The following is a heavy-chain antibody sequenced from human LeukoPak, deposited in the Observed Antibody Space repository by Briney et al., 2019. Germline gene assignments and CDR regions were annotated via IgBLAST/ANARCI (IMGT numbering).Heavy chain of an antibody. CDR2: INWNGGST. CDR1: VFTFDDYG. D-gene: IGHD4-17*01. J-gene: IGHJ3*02. Sequence: GGSLRLSCAASVFTFDDYGMSWVRQAPGKGLEWVSGINWNGGSTGYADSVKGRFTISRDNAKNSLYLQMNSLRAEDTALYYCARYGDYNFGSYAFDIWGQGTMVTVS. V-gene: IGHV3-20*04. CDR3: ARYGDYNFGSYAFDI.